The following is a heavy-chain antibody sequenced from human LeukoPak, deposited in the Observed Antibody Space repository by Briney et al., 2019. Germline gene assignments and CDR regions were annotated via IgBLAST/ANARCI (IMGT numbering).Heavy chain of an antibody. V-gene: IGHV1-2*02. CDR2: INTKSGRT. Sequence: ASVKVSCKTSGYSFTDYYIHWVRPATGQRLEWMGWINTKSGRTSSARKFQGRVTMTRDPSITTVYMDMAWLTSDDTAIYFCARADFIDAGPYLIGPWGQGTLVTVSS. CDR3: ARADFIDAGPYLIGP. CDR1: GYSFTDYY. D-gene: IGHD3-3*01. J-gene: IGHJ5*02.